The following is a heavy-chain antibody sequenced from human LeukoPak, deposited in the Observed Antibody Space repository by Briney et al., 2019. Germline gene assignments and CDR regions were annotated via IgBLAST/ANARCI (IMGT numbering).Heavy chain of an antibody. CDR3: ARTSPRGEWFSKVLFYYYYGMDV. V-gene: IGHV4-34*01. CDR2: INHSGST. Sequence: SETLSLTCAVYGGSFSGYYWSWIRQPPGKGLEWIGEINHSGSTNYNPSLKSRVTISVDTSKNQFSLKLSSVTAADTAVYYCARTSPRGEWFSKVLFYYYYGMDVWGQGTTVTVSS. CDR1: GGSFSGYY. J-gene: IGHJ6*02. D-gene: IGHD3-3*01.